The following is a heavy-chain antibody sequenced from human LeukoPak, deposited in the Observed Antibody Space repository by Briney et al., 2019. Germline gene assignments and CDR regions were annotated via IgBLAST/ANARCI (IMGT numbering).Heavy chain of an antibody. CDR3: ARDKIGGYGPDAFDI. Sequence: SETLSLTCTVSGGSISSYYWSWIRQPAGKGLEWIGRIYTSGSTNYNPSLKSRVTMSVDTSKNQFSLKLRSVTAADTAMYYCARDKIGGYGPDAFDIWGQGTMVTVSS. D-gene: IGHD5-12*01. J-gene: IGHJ3*02. V-gene: IGHV4-4*07. CDR2: IYTSGST. CDR1: GGSISSYY.